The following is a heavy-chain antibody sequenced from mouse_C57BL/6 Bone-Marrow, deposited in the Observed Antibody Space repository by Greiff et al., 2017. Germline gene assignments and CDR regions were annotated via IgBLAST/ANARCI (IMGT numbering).Heavy chain of an antibody. CDR3: ARSKTYAAWFAY. CDR2: INPYNGGT. D-gene: IGHD6-5*01. Sequence: EVQLQQSGPVLVKPGASVKMSCKASGYTFTDYYMNWVKQSHGKSLEWIGVINPYNGGTSYNQKFKGKATLTVDKSSSTAYMELNSLTSEDSALYYCARSKTYAAWFAYWGQGTLVTVSA. CDR1: GYTFTDYY. J-gene: IGHJ3*01. V-gene: IGHV1-19*01.